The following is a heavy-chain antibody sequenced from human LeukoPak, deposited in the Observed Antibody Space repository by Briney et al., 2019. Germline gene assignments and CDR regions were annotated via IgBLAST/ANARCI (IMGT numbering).Heavy chain of an antibody. D-gene: IGHD2-2*01. CDR1: GFTFGDYA. Sequence: GGSLRLSCTASGFTFGDYAMSWVRQAPGKGLEWVGFIRSKAYGGTTEYAASVKGRFTISRDDSKSIAYLQMNSLKTEDTAVYYCTRGGVVVWPYWGQGTLVTVSS. CDR3: TRGGVVVWPY. V-gene: IGHV3-49*04. CDR2: IRSKAYGGTT. J-gene: IGHJ4*02.